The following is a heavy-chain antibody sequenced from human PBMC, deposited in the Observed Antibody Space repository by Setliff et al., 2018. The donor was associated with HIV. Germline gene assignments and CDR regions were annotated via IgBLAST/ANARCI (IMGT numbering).Heavy chain of an antibody. CDR3: ARKDGVGYCDSNSCYGIGPIDL. Sequence: ASVKVSCKASGYSFTGYYVNWVRQAPGQGLEWMGRINPKSGATNLAQKFQGRVTLTRDTSVTTVYMELTSLRSDDTAVYYCARKDGVGYCDSNSCYGIGPIDLWGQGGLVTSPQ. D-gene: IGHD2-2*01. J-gene: IGHJ4*02. CDR1: GYSFTGYY. CDR2: INPKSGAT. V-gene: IGHV1-2*06.